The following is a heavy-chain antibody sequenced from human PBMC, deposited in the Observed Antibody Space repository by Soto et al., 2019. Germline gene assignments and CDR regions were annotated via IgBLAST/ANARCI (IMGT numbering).Heavy chain of an antibody. V-gene: IGHV4-61*08. CDR1: GGSVSSGDYY. D-gene: IGHD5-18*01. J-gene: IGHJ5*02. CDR2: IYYSGNT. CDR3: ARIPVDTSMIYWLDP. Sequence: PLETLSLPCTVSGGSVSSGDYYWSWIRQPPGKGLEWIGYIYYSGNTNYNPSLKSRVIISVDTSKNLFSLKLTSVTAADTAVYYCARIPVDTSMIYWLDPWGQGTLVTVSS.